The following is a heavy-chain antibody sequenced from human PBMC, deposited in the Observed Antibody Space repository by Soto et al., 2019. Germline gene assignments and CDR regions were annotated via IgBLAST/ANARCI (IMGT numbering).Heavy chain of an antibody. V-gene: IGHV4-39*01. CDR3: TNDYGDYYYYYYMDV. D-gene: IGHD4-17*01. CDR1: GGSISSSSYY. Sequence: SETLSLTCTVSGGSISSSSYYWGWIRQPPGKGLEWIGSIYYSGSTYYKPSLKSRVTISVDTSKNQFSLKLSSVTAADTAVYYCTNDYGDYYYYYYMDVWGKGTTVTVSS. CDR2: IYYSGST. J-gene: IGHJ6*03.